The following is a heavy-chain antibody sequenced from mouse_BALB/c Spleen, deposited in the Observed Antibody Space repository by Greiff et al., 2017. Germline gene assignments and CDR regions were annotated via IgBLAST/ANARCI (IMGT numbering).Heavy chain of an antibody. Sequence: DVQLVESGGGLVQPGGSRKLSCAASGFTFSDYGMAWVRQAPGKGPEWVAFISNLAYSIYYADTVTGRFTISRENAKNTLYLEMSSLRSEDTAMYYCARADGYYFSYFDYWGQGTTLTVSS. CDR2: ISNLAYSI. V-gene: IGHV5-15*02. CDR3: ARADGYYFSYFDY. J-gene: IGHJ2*01. CDR1: GFTFSDYG. D-gene: IGHD2-3*01.